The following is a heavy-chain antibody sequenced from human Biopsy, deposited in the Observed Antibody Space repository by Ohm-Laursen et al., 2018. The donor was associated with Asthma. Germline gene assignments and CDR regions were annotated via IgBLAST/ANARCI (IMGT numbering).Heavy chain of an antibody. CDR1: GGYMRSGNYY. J-gene: IGHJ6*02. CDR2: IYYSGTT. V-gene: IGHV4-39*01. CDR3: VRGSSSWHHGPFHYYYGLDV. Sequence: SETLSLTCDLSSGSGGYMRSGNYYWGWIRQPPRKGLEWIGSIYYSGTTYYNPSLESRVTVSADTSKNQFSLKLTSVTAADTAVYYCVRGSSSWHHGPFHYYYGLDVWGQGTTATVSS. D-gene: IGHD6-13*01.